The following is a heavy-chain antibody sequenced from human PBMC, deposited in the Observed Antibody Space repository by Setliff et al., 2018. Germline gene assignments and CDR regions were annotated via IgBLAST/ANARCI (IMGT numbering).Heavy chain of an antibody. CDR3: ARDLPRGGYYYYGMDV. CDR1: GGTFSSYA. Sequence: GASVKVSCKASGGTFSSYAISWVRQAPGQGLEWMGGIIPILGIANCAQKFQGRVTITADESTSTAYMELSSLRSEDTAVYYCARDLPRGGYYYYGMDVWGQGTTVTVSS. V-gene: IGHV1-69*10. D-gene: IGHD3-10*01. J-gene: IGHJ6*02. CDR2: IIPILGIA.